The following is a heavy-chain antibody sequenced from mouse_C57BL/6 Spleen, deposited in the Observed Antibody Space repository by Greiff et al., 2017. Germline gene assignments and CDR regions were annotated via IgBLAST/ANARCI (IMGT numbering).Heavy chain of an antibody. D-gene: IGHD2-3*01. CDR3: AGYDGYYRFAY. CDR2: IYPGDGDT. V-gene: IGHV1-82*01. Sequence: QVHVKQSGPELVKPGASVKISCKASGYAFSSSWMNWVKQRPGKGLEWIGRIYPGDGDTNYNGKFKGKATLTADKSSSTAYMQLSSLTSEDSAVYFCAGYDGYYRFAYWGQGTLVTVSA. CDR1: GYAFSSSW. J-gene: IGHJ3*01.